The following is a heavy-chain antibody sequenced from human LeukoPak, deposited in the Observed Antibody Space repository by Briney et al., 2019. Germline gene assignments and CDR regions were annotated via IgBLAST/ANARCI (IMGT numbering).Heavy chain of an antibody. V-gene: IGHV1-18*01. CDR1: GYTFTSYG. CDR3: ARDLSRYCSGGSCSADV. CDR2: ISAYNANT. J-gene: IGHJ6*04. Sequence: ASVKVSCKASGYTFTSYGISWVRQAPGQGLEWMGWISAYNANTNYAQKLQGRVTMTTDTSTSTAYMELRSLRSDDTAVYYCARDLSRYCSGGSCSADVWGKGTTVTVSS. D-gene: IGHD2-15*01.